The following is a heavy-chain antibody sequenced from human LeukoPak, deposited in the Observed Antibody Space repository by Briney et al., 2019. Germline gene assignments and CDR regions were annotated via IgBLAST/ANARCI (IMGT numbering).Heavy chain of an antibody. Sequence: SETLSLTCAVYGGSFSGYYWSWIRQPPGKGLEWIGEINHSGSTNYNPSLKSRVTISVDTSKNQFSLKLSSVTAADTAVYYCARHANRGYSRGWGYWGQGTLVTVSS. J-gene: IGHJ4*02. D-gene: IGHD5-18*01. CDR3: ARHANRGYSRGWGY. CDR2: INHSGST. V-gene: IGHV4-34*01. CDR1: GGSFSGYY.